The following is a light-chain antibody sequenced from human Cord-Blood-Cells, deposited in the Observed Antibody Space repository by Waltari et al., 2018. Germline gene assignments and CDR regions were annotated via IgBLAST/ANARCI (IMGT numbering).Light chain of an antibody. CDR2: GAS. V-gene: IGKV3-20*01. J-gene: IGKJ5*01. CDR3: QQYGSSLIT. Sequence: EIVLTHSPGPLSLSLGERATLSCRGRQSVSGRYLAWYQQQPGQAPRLLIYGASSRATGIPDRFSGSGSGTDFTLTISRLEPEDFAVYYCQQYGSSLITFGQGTRLEIK. CDR1: QSVSGRY.